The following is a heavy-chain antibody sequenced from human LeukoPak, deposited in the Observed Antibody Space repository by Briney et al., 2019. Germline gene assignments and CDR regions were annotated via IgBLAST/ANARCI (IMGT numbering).Heavy chain of an antibody. CDR2: VYTSGSA. CDR1: GGSISTYY. Sequence: SETLSLTCTVSGGSISTYYWSWIRQSAGKGLEWIGRVYTSGSASYNPSLKSRVSMSLDTSKNHFSLKLSSVTAADTAVYYCARDGWDLRGTYYYYMDVWGKGTTVTVSS. V-gene: IGHV4-4*07. CDR3: ARDGWDLRGTYYYYMDV. J-gene: IGHJ6*03. D-gene: IGHD1-26*01.